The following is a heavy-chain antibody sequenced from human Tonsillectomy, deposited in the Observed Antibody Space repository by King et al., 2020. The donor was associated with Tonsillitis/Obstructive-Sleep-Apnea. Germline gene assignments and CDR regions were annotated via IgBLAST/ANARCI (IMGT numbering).Heavy chain of an antibody. CDR1: GGSISSGGYY. J-gene: IGHJ4*02. D-gene: IGHD3-16*01. V-gene: IGHV4-31*03. CDR3: ARVTGYYDYVWGSYPDM. Sequence: VQLQESGPGLVKPSQTLSLTCTVSGGSISSGGYYWCWIRQHPGKGLEWIGYIYYSGRTYSNSSRNSRATISVDTSKNQFSLTLSSVTAADTAVYYCARVTGYYDYVWGSYPDMWGQGTLVTVSS. CDR2: IYYSGRT.